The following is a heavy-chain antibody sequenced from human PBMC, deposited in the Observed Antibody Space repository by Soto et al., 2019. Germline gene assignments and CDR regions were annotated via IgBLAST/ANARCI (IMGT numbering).Heavy chain of an antibody. CDR3: ARGRIAVAGTAFDY. Sequence: QVQLVQSGAEVKRPGSSVKVSCKASGGTFSSYAISWVRQAPGQGLEWMGGIIPILGTANYAQKFQGRVTITADESTSIAYMELSSLSSEDTAVYYCARGRIAVAGTAFDYWGQGTLVTVSS. D-gene: IGHD6-19*01. CDR1: GGTFSSYA. V-gene: IGHV1-69*01. CDR2: IIPILGTA. J-gene: IGHJ4*02.